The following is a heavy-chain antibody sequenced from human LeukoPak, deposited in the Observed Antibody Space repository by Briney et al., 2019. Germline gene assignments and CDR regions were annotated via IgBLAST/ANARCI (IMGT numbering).Heavy chain of an antibody. CDR1: GGSISSYY. Sequence: TSETLSLTCTVSGGSISSYYWSWIRQPAGKGLEWIGRIYTSGSTNYNPSLKRRVTMSVDTSKNQFSLKLSSVTPADTAVYYCASLGDWLSLEYWGQGTLVTVSS. CDR2: IYTSGST. V-gene: IGHV4-4*07. J-gene: IGHJ4*02. CDR3: ASLGDWLSLEY. D-gene: IGHD3/OR15-3a*01.